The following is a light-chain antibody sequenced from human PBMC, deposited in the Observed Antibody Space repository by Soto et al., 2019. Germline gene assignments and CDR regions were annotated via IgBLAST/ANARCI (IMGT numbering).Light chain of an antibody. J-gene: IGKJ1*01. CDR2: DAS. V-gene: IGKV1-5*01. Sequence: IQMTQSPSTLSASVGDRVTITCRASQSISSRLAWYQQKPGKAPKLLIYDASSLESGVPSRFSGSGSGTEFTLTISSLQPDDFATYYCQQYGGTFGQGTKVDIK. CDR3: QQYGGT. CDR1: QSISSR.